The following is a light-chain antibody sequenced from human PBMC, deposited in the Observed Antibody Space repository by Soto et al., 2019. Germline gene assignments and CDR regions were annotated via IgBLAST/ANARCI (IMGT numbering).Light chain of an antibody. Sequence: QSVLTQLPSVSGAPGQRVTISCTGSSSNIGAGYDVHWYQQLPGTAPKLLIYGNSNRPSGVPDRFSGSKSGTSASLAITGLHAEDEADYYCQSYDSSLSVIFGGGTKLTVL. CDR3: QSYDSSLSVI. CDR1: SSNIGAGYD. CDR2: GNS. V-gene: IGLV1-40*01. J-gene: IGLJ2*01.